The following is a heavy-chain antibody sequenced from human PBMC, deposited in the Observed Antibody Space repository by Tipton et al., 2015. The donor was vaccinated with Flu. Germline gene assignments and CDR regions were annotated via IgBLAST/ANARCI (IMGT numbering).Heavy chain of an antibody. D-gene: IGHD6-25*01. V-gene: IGHV4-59*08. J-gene: IGHJ4*02. CDR1: ADSISSNY. CDR2: IYNTWST. Sequence: GLVKPSETLSLTCSVSADSISSNYWSWIRQSPGKGLEWIGYIYNTWSTNYNPSLKSRVTISVDTSKNQFSLNLRSVTAADTAVYYCARKPQLAAFDYWGQGALVTVSS. CDR3: ARKPQLAAFDY.